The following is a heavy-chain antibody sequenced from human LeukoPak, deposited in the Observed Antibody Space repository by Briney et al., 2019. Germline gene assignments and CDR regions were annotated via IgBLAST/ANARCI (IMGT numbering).Heavy chain of an antibody. CDR2: IYTTTNYI. D-gene: IGHD3-10*01. Sequence: PGGSLRLSCAASGFTFSTYSMNWVRQAPGKGLEWVSFIYTTTNYIYYRASVKGRFTISRDNAKNSLYLQMNGIRAEDTAVYYCARGRSITLLRGVAMSDGFDFWGQGAMVTVSS. CDR1: GFTFSTYS. V-gene: IGHV3-21*01. J-gene: IGHJ3*01. CDR3: ARGRSITLLRGVAMSDGFDF.